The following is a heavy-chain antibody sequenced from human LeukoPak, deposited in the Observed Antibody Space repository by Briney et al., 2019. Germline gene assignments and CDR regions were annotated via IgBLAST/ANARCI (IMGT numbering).Heavy chain of an antibody. CDR2: IRYDGSNK. Sequence: SGGSLRLSCAASGFTFSSYGMHWVRQAPGKGLEWVAFIRYDGSNKYYADSVKGRFTISRDNSKNTLYLQMNSLRAEDTAVYYCAKDLRSSEYYYDSSGYNDAFDIWGQGTMVTVSS. CDR3: AKDLRSSEYYYDSSGYNDAFDI. D-gene: IGHD3-22*01. CDR1: GFTFSSYG. V-gene: IGHV3-30*02. J-gene: IGHJ3*02.